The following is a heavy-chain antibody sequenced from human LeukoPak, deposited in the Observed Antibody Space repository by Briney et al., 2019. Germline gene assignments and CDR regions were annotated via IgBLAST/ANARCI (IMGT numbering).Heavy chain of an antibody. Sequence: ASVKVSCKASGYTFTGYYMHWVRQAPGQGLEWMGWINPNSGGTNYAQKFQGRVTMTRDTSISTAYMELRSLRPDDTAVYYCARGLEWLTRRHTWFDPWGQGTLVTVSS. D-gene: IGHD3-3*01. V-gene: IGHV1-2*02. CDR1: GYTFTGYY. CDR2: INPNSGGT. J-gene: IGHJ5*02. CDR3: ARGLEWLTRRHTWFDP.